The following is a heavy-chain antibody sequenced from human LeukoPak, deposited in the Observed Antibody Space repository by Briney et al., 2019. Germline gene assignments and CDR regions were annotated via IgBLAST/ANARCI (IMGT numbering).Heavy chain of an antibody. V-gene: IGHV4-39*02. CDR3: ARFSELDY. J-gene: IGHJ4*02. CDR1: GGSISSSSYY. CDR2: TYYSGST. Sequence: SETLSLTCTVSGGSISSSSYYWGWIRQPPGKGLEWIGTTYYSGSTYYNPSLKSRVAISVDTSKNHFSLKLSSVTAADTAVYYCARFSELDYWGQGTLVTVSS.